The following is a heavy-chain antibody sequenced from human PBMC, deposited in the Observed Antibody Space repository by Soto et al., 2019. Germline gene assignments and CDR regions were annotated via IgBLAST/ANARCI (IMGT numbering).Heavy chain of an antibody. V-gene: IGHV4-59*13. CDR1: GASITTYY. J-gene: IGHJ4*02. CDR3: ARRLFGSGWTLDS. Sequence: SETLSLTCDVSGASITTYYWSWIRQAPGKGLEWIGNVYHTGSTDYSSSLRSRVTISVDTSKNQFSLSMNSVAAADTAVYYCARRLFGSGWTLDSWGQGALVTVSS. D-gene: IGHD6-19*01. CDR2: VYHTGST.